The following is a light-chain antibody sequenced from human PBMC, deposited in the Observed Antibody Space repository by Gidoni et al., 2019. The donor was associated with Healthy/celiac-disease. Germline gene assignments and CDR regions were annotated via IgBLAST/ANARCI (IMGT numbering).Light chain of an antibody. Sequence: EIVLTQSPGTLSLSPGERATLSCRASQNVSSSYLAWYQQKPGQAPKLLIYGASSRDTGIPDRFSGSGSGTDFTLTISRLEPEDFAVYYCQQYGSSPETFGQGTKVEIK. CDR1: QNVSSSY. J-gene: IGKJ1*01. V-gene: IGKV3-20*01. CDR3: QQYGSSPET. CDR2: GAS.